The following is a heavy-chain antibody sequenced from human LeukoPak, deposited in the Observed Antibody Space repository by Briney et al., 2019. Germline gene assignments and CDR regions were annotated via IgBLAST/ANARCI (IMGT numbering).Heavy chain of an antibody. CDR3: AKGTVGAKY. D-gene: IGHD1-26*01. CDR1: GFTXSXXS. Sequence: XLSCAXXGFTXSXXSMNWVRQAPGXGLEWVSYISSSSSTIYYADSVKGRFTISRDNAGNSLYLQINSLRVDDTAVYYCAKGTVGAKYWGQGTLVIVSS. CDR2: ISSSSSTI. J-gene: IGHJ4*02. V-gene: IGHV3-48*04.